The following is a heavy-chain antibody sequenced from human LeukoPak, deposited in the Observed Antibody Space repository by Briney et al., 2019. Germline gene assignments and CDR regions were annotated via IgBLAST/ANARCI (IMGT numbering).Heavy chain of an antibody. CDR1: GFTFSSYG. CDR3: ARSKPPAVKDYYGLDV. V-gene: IGHV3-66*01. CDR2: IYSGGST. D-gene: IGHD6-13*01. J-gene: IGHJ6*02. Sequence: PGRSLRLSCAASGFTFSSYGMHWVRQAPGRGLEWVSVIYSGGSTYYVDSVKGRFTISRDNSKNTLHLLMNSLRAEDTAVYFCARSKPPAVKDYYGLDVWGQGTTVTVSS.